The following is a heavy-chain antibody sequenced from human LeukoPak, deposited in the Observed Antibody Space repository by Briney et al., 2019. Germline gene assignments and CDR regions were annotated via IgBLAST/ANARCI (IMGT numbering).Heavy chain of an antibody. D-gene: IGHD6-13*01. CDR2: MNPNSGNT. J-gene: IGHJ6*03. CDR1: GYTFTSYD. CDR3: ARAASWSPIGDSYYYMDV. Sequence: ASVKVSCKASGYTFTSYDINWVRQATGQGLEWMGWMNPNSGNTGYAQKFQGRVTMTRDTSVTTVYMELSGLRFEDTAVYYCARAASWSPIGDSYYYMDVWGKGTTVAISS. V-gene: IGHV1-8*01.